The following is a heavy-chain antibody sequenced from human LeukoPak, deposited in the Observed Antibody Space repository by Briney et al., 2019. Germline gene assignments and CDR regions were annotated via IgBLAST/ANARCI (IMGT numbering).Heavy chain of an antibody. J-gene: IGHJ6*02. CDR3: ARVLKVRYYYYGMDV. D-gene: IGHD3-10*01. V-gene: IGHV1-69*04. Sequence: SVKVSCKASGGTFSSYAISWVRQAPGQGLEWMGRIIPILGIANYAQKFQGRVTITADKSTSIAYMELSSLRSEDTAVYYCARVLKVRYYYYGMDVWGQGTTVTVSS. CDR2: IIPILGIA. CDR1: GGTFSSYA.